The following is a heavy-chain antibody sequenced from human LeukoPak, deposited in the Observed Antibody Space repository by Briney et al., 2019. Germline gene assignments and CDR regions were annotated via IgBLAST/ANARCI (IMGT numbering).Heavy chain of an antibody. J-gene: IGHJ5*02. V-gene: IGHV3-48*01. D-gene: IGHD6-13*01. CDR2: ISSGSTII. Sequence: GGSLRLSCAASGFTFSSHSMNWVRQAPGKGLEWVSYISSGSTIIHYADSVKGRFTISRDDAKNSLYLQMNSLRAEDTAVYYCAKVPRQHDNWFDPWGQGTLVTVPS. CDR3: AKVPRQHDNWFDP. CDR1: GFTFSSHS.